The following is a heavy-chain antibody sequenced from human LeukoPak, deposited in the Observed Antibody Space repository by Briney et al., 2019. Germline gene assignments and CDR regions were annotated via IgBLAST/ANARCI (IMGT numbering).Heavy chain of an antibody. Sequence: GGSLRLSCAASGFTFSSYWMSWVRQAPGKGLEWVANIKQDGSEKYYVDSVKGRFTISRDNAKNSLYLQMNSLRAEDTAVYYWAREYCSGGSCYSGALDYWGQGTLVTVSS. V-gene: IGHV3-7*01. CDR3: AREYCSGGSCYSGALDY. CDR2: IKQDGSEK. J-gene: IGHJ4*02. CDR1: GFTFSSYW. D-gene: IGHD2-15*01.